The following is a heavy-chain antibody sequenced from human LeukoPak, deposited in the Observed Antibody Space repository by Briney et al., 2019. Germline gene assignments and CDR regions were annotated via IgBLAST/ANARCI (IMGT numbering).Heavy chain of an antibody. D-gene: IGHD3-3*01. CDR2: IYYSGST. J-gene: IGHJ6*03. Sequence: SQTLSLTCTVSGGSISSGGYYWSWIRQHPGKGLEWIGYIYYSGSTYYNPSLKSRVTISVDTSKNQFSLKLSPVTAADTAVYYCARDNHGYYDFWSGYYGYYYYYMDVWGKGTTVTVSS. CDR3: ARDNHGYYDFWSGYYGYYYYYMDV. V-gene: IGHV4-31*03. CDR1: GGSISSGGYY.